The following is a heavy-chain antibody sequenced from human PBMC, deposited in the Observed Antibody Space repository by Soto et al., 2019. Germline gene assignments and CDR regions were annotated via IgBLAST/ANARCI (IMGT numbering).Heavy chain of an antibody. CDR2: ISGSGGST. CDR1: GFTFSSYA. D-gene: IGHD6-19*01. J-gene: IGHJ4*02. Sequence: EVQLLESGGGLVQPGGSLRLSCAASGFTFSSYAMSWVRQAPGKGLEWVSVISGSGGSTYYADSVKGPFTISRDNSKNTLYLQMNSLRAEDTAVYYCARRTSGWYLDYWGQGTLVTVSS. V-gene: IGHV3-23*01. CDR3: ARRTSGWYLDY.